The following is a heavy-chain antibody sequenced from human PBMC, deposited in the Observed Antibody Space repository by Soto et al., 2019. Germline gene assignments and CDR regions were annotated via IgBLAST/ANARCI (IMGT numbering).Heavy chain of an antibody. CDR1: GFSFSTYW. CDR2: INGDGSST. Sequence: EVQLVESGGGLVQPGGSLRLSCAASGFSFSTYWRHWVRQAPGKGLVWVSRINGDGSSTNYADSVKGRFTISRDNAKNTLYLQMNSLRAEDTAVYYCARVYYFDLWGRGTLVTVSS. J-gene: IGHJ2*01. V-gene: IGHV3-74*01. CDR3: ARVYYFDL.